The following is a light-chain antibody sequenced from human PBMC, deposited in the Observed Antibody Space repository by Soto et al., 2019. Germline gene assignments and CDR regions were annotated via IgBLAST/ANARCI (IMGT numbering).Light chain of an antibody. CDR1: QSVSSN. CDR3: QKYNNWPPWT. V-gene: IGKV3-15*01. CDR2: GAS. Sequence: EIVMTQSPATLSVSPGERATLSCRASQSVSSNLAWYQQKPGQAPRLLIYGASPRATCVPASFSSSGAGIEFTLPIGSLKSEDFAVYGCQKYNNWPPWTFGQGTKVEIK. J-gene: IGKJ1*01.